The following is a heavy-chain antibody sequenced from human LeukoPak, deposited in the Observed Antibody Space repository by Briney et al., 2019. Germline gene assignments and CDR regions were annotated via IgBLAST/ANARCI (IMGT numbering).Heavy chain of an antibody. CDR1: GGSISSYY. CDR2: IYTSGST. CDR3: ARAKPGPRAHCFDY. J-gene: IGHJ4*02. D-gene: IGHD3-3*02. V-gene: IGHV4-4*07. Sequence: SETLSLTCTVSGGSISSYYWSWIRQPAGKGLEWIGRIYTSGSTNYNPSHKSRVTMSVDTSKNQFSPKLSSVTAADTAVYYCARAKPGPRAHCFDYWGQGTLVTVSS.